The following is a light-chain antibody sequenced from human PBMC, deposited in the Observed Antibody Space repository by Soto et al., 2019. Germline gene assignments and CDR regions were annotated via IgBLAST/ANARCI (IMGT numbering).Light chain of an antibody. CDR2: GAS. Sequence: EIVLTQSPGTLSLSPGDRATLSCSASQTVSSNFLAWYQQRPAQAPRLLIHGASTRATGITDRFSGSGSGTEFTLTISSLQSEDFAVYYCQEYDGAPITFGLGTRLEI. CDR3: QEYDGAPIT. J-gene: IGKJ5*01. CDR1: QTVSSNF. V-gene: IGKV3-20*01.